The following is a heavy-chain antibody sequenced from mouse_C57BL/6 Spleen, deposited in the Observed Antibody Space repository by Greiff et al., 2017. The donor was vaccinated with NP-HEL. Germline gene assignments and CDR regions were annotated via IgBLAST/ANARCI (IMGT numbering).Heavy chain of an antibody. CDR2: ISSGGDYI. V-gene: IGHV5-9-1*02. Sequence: EVKLMESGEGLVKPGGSLKLSCAASGFTFSSYAMSWVRQTPEKRLEWVAYISSGGDYIYYADTVKGRFTISRDNARNTLYLQMSSLKSEDTAMYYCTRPLYDYDAMDYWGQGTSVTVSS. CDR1: GFTFSSYA. CDR3: TRPLYDYDAMDY. J-gene: IGHJ4*01. D-gene: IGHD1-1*01.